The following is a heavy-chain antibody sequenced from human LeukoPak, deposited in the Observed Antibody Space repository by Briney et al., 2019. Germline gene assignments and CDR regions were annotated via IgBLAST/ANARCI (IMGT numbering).Heavy chain of an antibody. J-gene: IGHJ4*02. CDR2: INSDGRST. CDR3: VRDWGYDSSGYWQKYFDT. Sequence: GGSLRLSCVASGFTFSRYWMHWVRQAPGKGLVWVSRINSDGRSTNYADSVKGRFSISRDNAENTLYLQMNSLRAEDTAVYYCVRDWGYDSSGYWQKYFDTWGQGILVAVSS. D-gene: IGHD3-22*01. CDR1: GFTFSRYW. V-gene: IGHV3-74*01.